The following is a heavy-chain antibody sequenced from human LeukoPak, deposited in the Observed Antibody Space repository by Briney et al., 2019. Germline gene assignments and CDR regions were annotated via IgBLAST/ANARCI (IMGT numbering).Heavy chain of an antibody. Sequence: ASVKVSCKASGYTFTSYGISWVRQAPGQGLEWMGWISAYNGNTNYAQKLQGRVTMTTDTSTSTAYMELRSLRSDDTAVYYCARQYDFWSGYYMGGFDYWGQGTLVTVSS. D-gene: IGHD3-3*01. J-gene: IGHJ4*02. CDR3: ARQYDFWSGYYMGGFDY. V-gene: IGHV1-18*01. CDR2: ISAYNGNT. CDR1: GYTFTSYG.